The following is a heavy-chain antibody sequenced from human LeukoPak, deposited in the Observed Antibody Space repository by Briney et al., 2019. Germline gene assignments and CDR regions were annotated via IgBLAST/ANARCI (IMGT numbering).Heavy chain of an antibody. V-gene: IGHV3-7*01. CDR1: GFSFSNSW. Sequence: GGSLRLSCAASGFSFSNSWMNWFRQAPGQELEWVANINPDGSRGCYVDSVRGRFTISRDNAKNSLYLQMDSLRAEDAAVYYCAKEDWLLPFYWGQGTLVTVSS. D-gene: IGHD2-15*01. CDR2: INPDGSRG. J-gene: IGHJ4*02. CDR3: AKEDWLLPFY.